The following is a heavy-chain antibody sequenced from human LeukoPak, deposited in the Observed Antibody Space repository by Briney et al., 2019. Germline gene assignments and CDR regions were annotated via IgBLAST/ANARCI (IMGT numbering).Heavy chain of an antibody. CDR3: ARGMDYYDSSGTDAEYFQH. J-gene: IGHJ1*01. D-gene: IGHD3-22*01. CDR1: GYTFTSYG. Sequence: ASVKVSCKASGYTFTSYGISWVRQAPGQGLEWMGWISAYNGNTNYAQKLQGRVTMTTDTSTSTAYMELRSLRSDDTAVYYCARGMDYYDSSGTDAEYFQHWGQGTLVTVSS. CDR2: ISAYNGNT. V-gene: IGHV1-18*01.